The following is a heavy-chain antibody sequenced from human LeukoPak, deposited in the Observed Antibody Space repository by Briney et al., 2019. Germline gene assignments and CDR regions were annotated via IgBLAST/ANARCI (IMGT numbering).Heavy chain of an antibody. Sequence: GASVKVSCKVSGYTLTELSMHWVRQAPGKGLEWMGGFDPEDGETIYAQKFQGRVTMTEDTSTDTAYMELSSLRSEDTAVYYCATQEDYGGNSGIRYWGQGTLVTVSS. V-gene: IGHV1-24*01. D-gene: IGHD4-23*01. CDR2: FDPEDGET. CDR1: GYTLTELS. CDR3: ATQEDYGGNSGIRY. J-gene: IGHJ4*02.